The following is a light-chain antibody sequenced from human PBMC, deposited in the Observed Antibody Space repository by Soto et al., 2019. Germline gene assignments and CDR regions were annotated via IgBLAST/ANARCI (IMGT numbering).Light chain of an antibody. CDR2: EVR. V-gene: IGLV2-14*01. CDR1: SSDIGGYGY. CDR3: SSYRATGTLLV. J-gene: IGLJ2*01. Sequence: QSALTQPASVSGSLGQSITLSCTGTSSDIGGYGYVSWYQQSPGRAPKLIIFEVRDRHGGVSDRFSGSKSGNTASLTLAGLQAEDEAAYYCSSYRATGTLLVFGGGTKLTVL.